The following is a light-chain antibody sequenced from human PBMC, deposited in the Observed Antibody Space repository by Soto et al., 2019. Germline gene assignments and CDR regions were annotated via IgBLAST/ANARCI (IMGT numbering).Light chain of an antibody. CDR3: QHSSNWLT. Sequence: EIVLTQSPATLSLSPGERATLSCRASQSVSSYLAWYQQKPGQAPRLLIYDASNRATGIPARFSGSGSGTDFPLTISSLEPEDFAVYYWQHSSNWLTFGQGTRLEIK. V-gene: IGKV3-11*01. J-gene: IGKJ5*01. CDR2: DAS. CDR1: QSVSSY.